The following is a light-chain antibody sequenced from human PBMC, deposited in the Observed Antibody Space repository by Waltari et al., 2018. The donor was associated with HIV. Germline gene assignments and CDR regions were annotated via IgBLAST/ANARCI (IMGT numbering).Light chain of an antibody. Sequence: QAVVPKEPPLAVSSADTVPLTCGSTTGKANGGNYAFWVQQRPGQAPRTLIFDANKKHSWTPARFSGSLLGGKAALTLSGAQPEDEADYYCLVSYTGTWVFGGGTKVTVL. V-gene: IGLV7-46*01. J-gene: IGLJ3*02. CDR2: DAN. CDR1: TGKANGGNY. CDR3: LVSYTGTWV.